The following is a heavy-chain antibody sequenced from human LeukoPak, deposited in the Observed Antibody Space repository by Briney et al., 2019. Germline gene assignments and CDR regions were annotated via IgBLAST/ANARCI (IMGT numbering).Heavy chain of an antibody. CDR3: ASNTEYSSLYFDY. Sequence: SQTLSLTCTVSGGSISSGGYYWSWIRQPPGKGLEWIGYIYHSGSTYYNPSLKSRVTISVDRSKNQFSLKLSSVTAADTAVYYCASNTEYSSLYFDYWGQGTLVTVSS. D-gene: IGHD6-6*01. J-gene: IGHJ4*02. CDR2: IYHSGST. V-gene: IGHV4-30-2*01. CDR1: GGSISSGGYY.